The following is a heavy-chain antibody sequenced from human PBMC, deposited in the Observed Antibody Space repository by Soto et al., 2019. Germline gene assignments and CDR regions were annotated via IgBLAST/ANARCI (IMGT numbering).Heavy chain of an antibody. CDR1: GFTFSRYG. J-gene: IGHJ4*02. V-gene: IGHV3-30*03. Sequence: QVQLVESGGGVVQPGRSLRLSCVASGFTFSRYGMHWVRQAPGEGLEWVAVISYDGSHDYYADSVKGRFAISRDNSKNTLYLQTNSMRAEDSALYYCARRHDYGDYRVDYWGQGTLVTVSS. CDR3: ARRHDYGDYRVDY. D-gene: IGHD4-17*01. CDR2: ISYDGSHD.